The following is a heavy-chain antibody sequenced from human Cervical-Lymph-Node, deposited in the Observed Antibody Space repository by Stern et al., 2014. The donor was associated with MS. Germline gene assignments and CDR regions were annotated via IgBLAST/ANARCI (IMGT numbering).Heavy chain of an antibody. V-gene: IGHV4-4*02. CDR1: GGSISRTNW. J-gene: IGHJ1*01. D-gene: IGHD6-19*01. Sequence: VQLLESGPGLVKPSGTLSLTCSVSGGSISRTNWWSWVRQPPGKGLEWIGEIYHSGSTNYNPSLKRRVTISMDKSKNQFSLKLTAVTAADTAFYYCARKGDITVGPSRAEHFQHWGQGTLVTVSS. CDR2: IYHSGST. CDR3: ARKGDITVGPSRAEHFQH.